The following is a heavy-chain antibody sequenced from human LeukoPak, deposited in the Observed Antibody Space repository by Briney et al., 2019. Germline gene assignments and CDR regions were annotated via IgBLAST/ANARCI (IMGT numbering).Heavy chain of an antibody. Sequence: PGGSLRLSCAASGFTFSSYAMNWVRQAPGKGLEWVSYISSSGTTTDYADSVKGRFTIFRDNAKNSLYLQMDSLRDEDTAVYYCTRDRSSGYYGTFDLWGRGNLVIVSS. V-gene: IGHV3-48*02. D-gene: IGHD3-22*01. J-gene: IGHJ2*01. CDR3: TRDRSSGYYGTFDL. CDR1: GFTFSSYA. CDR2: ISSSGTTT.